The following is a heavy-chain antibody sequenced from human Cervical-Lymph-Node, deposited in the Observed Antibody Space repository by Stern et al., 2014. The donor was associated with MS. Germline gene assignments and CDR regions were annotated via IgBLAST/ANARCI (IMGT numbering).Heavy chain of an antibody. Sequence: VQLVESGAEVKKPGSSVKVSCKASGGTFSSQAINWVRQAPGQGLEWMGGIIPIFGTTHYAQKVQDRVTMTADESTSTAYMDLSSLRSEDTAVYYCATPSTVTVGGMDVWGQGTTVTVSS. J-gene: IGHJ6*02. CDR1: GGTFSSQA. D-gene: IGHD4-17*01. CDR2: IIPIFGTT. V-gene: IGHV1-69*01. CDR3: ATPSTVTVGGMDV.